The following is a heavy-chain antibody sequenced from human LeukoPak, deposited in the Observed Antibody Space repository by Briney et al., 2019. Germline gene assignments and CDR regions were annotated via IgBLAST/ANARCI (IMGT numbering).Heavy chain of an antibody. J-gene: IGHJ4*02. CDR3: ARASIDYGDYDY. V-gene: IGHV1-69*13. CDR1: GGTFSSYA. Sequence: GASVKVSCTASGGTFSSYAISWVRQAPGQGLELMGGIIPIFGTANYAQKFQGRGTITADESTSTAYMELSSLRSEDTAVYYCARASIDYGDYDYWGQGTLVTVSS. CDR2: IIPIFGTA. D-gene: IGHD4-17*01.